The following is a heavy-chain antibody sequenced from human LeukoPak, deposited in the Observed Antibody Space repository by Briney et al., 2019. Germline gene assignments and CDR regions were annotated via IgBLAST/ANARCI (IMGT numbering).Heavy chain of an antibody. Sequence: PGGSLRLSCAASGFTFSSYWVTWVRQAPGKGLEYVSAISRSGGGTYYSDSVKGRFTISRDNSKNTLYLQMSSLRTEDTAVYYCVKGSGSGWYGYWGQGTLVTVSS. CDR2: ISRSGGGT. CDR1: GFTFSSYW. CDR3: VKGSGSGWYGY. V-gene: IGHV3-64D*06. J-gene: IGHJ4*02. D-gene: IGHD6-19*01.